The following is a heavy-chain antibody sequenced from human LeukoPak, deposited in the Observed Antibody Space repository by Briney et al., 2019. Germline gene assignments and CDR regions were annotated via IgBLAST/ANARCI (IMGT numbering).Heavy chain of an antibody. CDR1: GGSFSGFY. J-gene: IGHJ6*02. D-gene: IGHD6-19*01. CDR2: INHSGST. Sequence: PSETLSLTWAVYGGSFSGFYWSWIRQPPGKGLEWIGEINHSGSTNYNPSLKSRVTISVDTSKNQFSLKLSSVTAADTAVYYCARKLFSSGWYLYYYGMDVWGQGTTVTVSS. CDR3: ARKLFSSGWYLYYYGMDV. V-gene: IGHV4-34*01.